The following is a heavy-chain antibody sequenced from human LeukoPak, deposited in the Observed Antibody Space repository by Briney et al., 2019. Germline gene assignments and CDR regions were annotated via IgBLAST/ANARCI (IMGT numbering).Heavy chain of an antibody. CDR3: ARDRGYSYGAVAFDY. CDR1: GYTFTSYY. V-gene: IGHV1-46*01. Sequence: ASVKVSCKASGYTFTSYYMHWVRQAPGQGLEWMGIINPSGGSTSYAQKFQGRVTMTRDMSTSTVYMELSSLRSEDAAVYYCARDRGYSYGAVAFDYWGQGTLVTVSS. D-gene: IGHD5-18*01. J-gene: IGHJ4*02. CDR2: INPSGGST.